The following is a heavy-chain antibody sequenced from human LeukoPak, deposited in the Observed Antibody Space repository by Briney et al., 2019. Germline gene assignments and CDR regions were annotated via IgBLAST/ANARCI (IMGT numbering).Heavy chain of an antibody. CDR3: ARGAAIFGVDVPY. V-gene: IGHV3-48*01. J-gene: IGHJ4*02. CDR1: GFTFRSYS. CDR2: ISSSSSTI. Sequence: PGGSLRLSCAASGFTFRSYSMNWVRQAPGKGLEWVSYISSSSSTIYYADSVKGRFTISRDNAKNSLYLQMNSLRAEDTAVYYCARGAAIFGVDVPYWGQGTLVTVSS. D-gene: IGHD3-3*01.